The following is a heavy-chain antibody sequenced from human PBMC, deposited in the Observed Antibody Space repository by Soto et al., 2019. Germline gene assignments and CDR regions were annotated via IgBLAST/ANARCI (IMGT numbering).Heavy chain of an antibody. CDR2: ISYDGSNK. D-gene: IGHD6-13*01. V-gene: IGHV3-30*18. J-gene: IGHJ6*02. CDR3: AKYVVAAAHYYYYGLDV. CDR1: EFAFTGYG. Sequence: SLRLSCAASEFAFTGYGMHWVRQAPGKGLEWVAVISYDGSNKYYADSVKGRFTISRDNSKNTLYLQMNSLRAEDTAVYYCAKYVVAAAHYYYYGLDVWGQGTTVTVSS.